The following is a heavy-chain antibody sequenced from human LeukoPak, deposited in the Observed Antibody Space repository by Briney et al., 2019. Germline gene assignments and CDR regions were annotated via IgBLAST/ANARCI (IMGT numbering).Heavy chain of an antibody. J-gene: IGHJ4*02. Sequence: PSETLSLTCAVYGGSFGGYYWSWIRQPPGKGLEWIGEINHSGSTNYNPSLKSRVTISVDTSKNQFSLKLSSVTAADTAVYYCASRGVVRVFDYWGQGTLVTVSS. CDR1: GGSFGGYY. V-gene: IGHV4-34*01. CDR3: ASRGVVRVFDY. CDR2: INHSGST. D-gene: IGHD2-2*01.